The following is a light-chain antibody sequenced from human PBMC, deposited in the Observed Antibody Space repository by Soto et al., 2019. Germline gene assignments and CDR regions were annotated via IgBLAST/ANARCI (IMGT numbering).Light chain of an antibody. Sequence: DIVMTQSPDSLPVSLGERATISCKSSQSILYSSNNRNYLAWYQQKPGQPPKLLIYWASTRESGVPDRFSGSGSGTDFTLTISSLQAEDVAVYYCQQYYSSPPYTFGQGNKLEIK. V-gene: IGKV4-1*01. CDR1: QSILYSSNNRNY. J-gene: IGKJ2*01. CDR2: WAS. CDR3: QQYYSSPPYT.